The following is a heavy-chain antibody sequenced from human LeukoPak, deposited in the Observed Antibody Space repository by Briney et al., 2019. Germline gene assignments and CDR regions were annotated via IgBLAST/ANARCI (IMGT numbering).Heavy chain of an antibody. J-gene: IGHJ4*02. CDR1: GFTFSSYG. CDR2: ISYDGSNK. CDR3: ARDGSYSGSGSPSYY. D-gene: IGHD3-10*01. Sequence: AGGSLRLSCAASGFTFSSYGMHWVRQAPGKGLEWVAVISYDGSNKYYADSVKGRFTISRDNAKNSLYLLMNSLRAEDTAVYYCARDGSYSGSGSPSYYWGQGTLVTVSS. V-gene: IGHV3-30*03.